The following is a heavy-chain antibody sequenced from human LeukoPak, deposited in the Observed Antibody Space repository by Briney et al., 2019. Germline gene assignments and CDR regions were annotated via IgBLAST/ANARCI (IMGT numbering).Heavy chain of an antibody. CDR2: ISYDGSNK. CDR3: ARATELWFDY. Sequence: GGSLRLSCAASGFTFSSYAMHWVRQAPGKGLEWVAVISYDGSNKYYADSVKGRFTISRDNAKNSLYLQMNSLRAEDTAVYYCARATELWFDYWGQGTLVTVSS. V-gene: IGHV3-30*04. CDR1: GFTFSSYA. J-gene: IGHJ4*02. D-gene: IGHD5-18*01.